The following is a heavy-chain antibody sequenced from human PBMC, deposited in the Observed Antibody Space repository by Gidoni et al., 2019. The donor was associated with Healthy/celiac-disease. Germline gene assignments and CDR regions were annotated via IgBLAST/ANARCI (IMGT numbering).Heavy chain of an antibody. Sequence: QVQLVESGGGVVQPGRSLRLSCAASGFPFSSYAMHWVRQAPGKGLAWVAVISYDGSNKYYADSGKGRFTISRDNSKNTLYLQMNSLRAEDTAVYYCARDPGWDTAMVFLLSSVIFDYWGQGTLVTVSS. CDR1: GFPFSSYA. CDR2: ISYDGSNK. V-gene: IGHV3-30-3*01. D-gene: IGHD5-18*01. CDR3: ARDPGWDTAMVFLLSSVIFDY. J-gene: IGHJ4*02.